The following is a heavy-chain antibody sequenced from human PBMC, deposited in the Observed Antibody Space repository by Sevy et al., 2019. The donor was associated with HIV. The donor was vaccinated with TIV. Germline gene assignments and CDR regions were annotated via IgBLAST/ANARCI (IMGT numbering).Heavy chain of an antibody. CDR3: AKDKRAGEYCSGGSCFSFYYYYYGMDV. D-gene: IGHD2-15*01. CDR2: ISWNSGSI. Sequence: GGSLRLSCAASGFTFDDYAMHWVRQAPGKGLEWVSGISWNSGSIGYADSVKGRFSISRDNAKNSLYLQMNSLRARDKALYYCAKDKRAGEYCSGGSCFSFYYYYYGMDVWGQGTTVTVSS. CDR1: GFTFDDYA. J-gene: IGHJ6*02. V-gene: IGHV3-9*01.